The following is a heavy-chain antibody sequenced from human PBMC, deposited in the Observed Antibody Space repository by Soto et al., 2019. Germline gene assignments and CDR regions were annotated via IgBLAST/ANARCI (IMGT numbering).Heavy chain of an antibody. V-gene: IGHV3-23*01. D-gene: IGHD2-15*01. Sequence: GGSLRLSCAASGFTFSSYAMSWVRQAPGKGLEWVSAISGSGGSTYYADSVKGRFTISRDNSKNTLYLQMNSLRAEDTAVYYCAKDIVVVVAATDATDAFDIWGQGTMVTVSS. CDR1: GFTFSSYA. CDR2: ISGSGGST. J-gene: IGHJ3*02. CDR3: AKDIVVVVAATDATDAFDI.